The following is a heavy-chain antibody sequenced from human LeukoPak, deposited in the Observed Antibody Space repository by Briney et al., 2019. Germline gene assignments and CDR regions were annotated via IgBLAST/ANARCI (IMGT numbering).Heavy chain of an antibody. Sequence: PGGSLRLSCAASGFTFSSYGMHWVRQAPGKGLEWVGVISYGGSSEYYADSVQGRFTVARDNSKNTMYLQMNSLRAEDTAVYYCAKDFRDGYNHPSYYFESWGQGTLVTVSS. J-gene: IGHJ4*02. CDR3: AKDFRDGYNHPSYYFES. D-gene: IGHD5-24*01. CDR2: ISYGGSSE. V-gene: IGHV3-30*18. CDR1: GFTFSSYG.